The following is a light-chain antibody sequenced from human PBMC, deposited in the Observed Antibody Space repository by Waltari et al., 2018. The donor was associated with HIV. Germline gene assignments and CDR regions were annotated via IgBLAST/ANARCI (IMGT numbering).Light chain of an antibody. CDR3: QQYNSYWT. CDR1: QSIRSW. Sequence: DIQMTQSPSTLSASVGDRVTITCRASQSIRSWLAWYQQKPGKAPKLLIYKASSLESGVPSRFSGSESGTEFTLTISSLQPDDLATYYCQQYNSYWTFGQGTKVEIK. CDR2: KAS. J-gene: IGKJ1*01. V-gene: IGKV1-5*03.